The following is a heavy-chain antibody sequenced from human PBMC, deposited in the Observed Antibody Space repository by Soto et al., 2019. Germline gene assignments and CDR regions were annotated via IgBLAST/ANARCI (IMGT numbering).Heavy chain of an antibody. J-gene: IGHJ4*02. V-gene: IGHV3-9*01. CDR2: ISWNSGSI. CDR3: AKAPTPIGAMVNIDY. CDR1: GFTFDDYA. Sequence: EVQLVESGGGLVQPGRSLRLSCAASGFTFDDYAMHWVRQAPGKGLEWVSGISWNSGSIGYADSVKGRFTISRDNAKNSLYLQMNSLRAEDTAVYYCAKAPTPIGAMVNIDYWGQGTLVTVSS. D-gene: IGHD5-18*01.